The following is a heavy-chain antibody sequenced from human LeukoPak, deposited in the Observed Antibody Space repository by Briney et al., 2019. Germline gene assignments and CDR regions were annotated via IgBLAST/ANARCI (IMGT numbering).Heavy chain of an antibody. D-gene: IGHD5-18*01. Sequence: GGSLRLSCAASGFTFSSYSMNWVRQAPGEGLEWVSYISSLSGTIYYADSVKGRFTISRDNAKNSLYLQMDSLRAEDTAVYYCARGADNYGYIFDYWGQGTLVTVSS. V-gene: IGHV3-48*01. CDR1: GFTFSSYS. CDR2: ISSLSGTI. CDR3: ARGADNYGYIFDY. J-gene: IGHJ4*02.